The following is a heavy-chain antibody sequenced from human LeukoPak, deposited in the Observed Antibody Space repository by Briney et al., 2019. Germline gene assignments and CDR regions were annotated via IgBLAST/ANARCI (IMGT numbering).Heavy chain of an antibody. V-gene: IGHV3-66*02. D-gene: IGHD1-14*01. Sequence: GGSLRLSCAASGFTVSSNYMSWVRQAPGKGLEWISVIYSGGSTYYADSVKGRFTISRDNSKNTLYLQMNSLRAEDTAVYYCARDRRTGRRIGYYYYMDVWGKGTTVTVSS. CDR3: ARDRRTGRRIGYYYYMDV. CDR1: GFTVSSNY. J-gene: IGHJ6*03. CDR2: IYSGGST.